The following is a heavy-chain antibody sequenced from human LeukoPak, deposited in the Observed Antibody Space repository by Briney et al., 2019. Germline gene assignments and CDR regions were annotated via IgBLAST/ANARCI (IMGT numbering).Heavy chain of an antibody. CDR3: TRGAGWLIDY. Sequence: SETLSLTCTVSGGSITGYYWTWIRQPPGKGLESIGYIHNSGTSTYNLSLKSRVTISADTSKNQFSLKLNSMTTADTAVYYCTRGAGWLIDYWGQGILATVSS. V-gene: IGHV4-59*01. J-gene: IGHJ4*02. CDR1: GGSITGYY. CDR2: IHNSGTS. D-gene: IGHD3-16*01.